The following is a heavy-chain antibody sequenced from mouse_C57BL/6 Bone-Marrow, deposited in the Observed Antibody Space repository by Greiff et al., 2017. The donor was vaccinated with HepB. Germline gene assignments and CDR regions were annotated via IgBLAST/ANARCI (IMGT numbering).Heavy chain of an antibody. CDR1: GYSITSGYY. D-gene: IGHD3-3*01. V-gene: IGHV3-6*01. Sequence: EVKLQESGPGLVQPSQSLSLTCSVPGYSITSGYYCNWLRQFPGNKLEWMGYISYDGSNNYNPSLKNRISITRDTSKNQFFLKLNSVTTEDTATYYCARGGDGGFAYWGQGTLVTVSA. J-gene: IGHJ3*01. CDR3: ARGGDGGFAY. CDR2: ISYDGSN.